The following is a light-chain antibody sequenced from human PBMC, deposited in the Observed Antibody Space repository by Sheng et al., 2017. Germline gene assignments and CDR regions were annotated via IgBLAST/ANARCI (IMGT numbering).Light chain of an antibody. CDR1: QSVSSN. CDR3: QQYNNWPWT. CDR2: GAS. Sequence: EIVMTQSPATLSVSPGERATLSCRASQSVSSNLAWYQQKPGQAPRLLIYGASTRATGIPARFSGSGSGTEFTLTISSLQSEDFAVYYCQQYNNWPWTFGQGTNGGNQT. J-gene: IGKJ1*01. V-gene: IGKV3-15*01.